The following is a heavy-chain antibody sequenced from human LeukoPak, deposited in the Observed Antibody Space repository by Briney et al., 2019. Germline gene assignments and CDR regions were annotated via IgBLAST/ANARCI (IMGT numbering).Heavy chain of an antibody. Sequence: GGSLRLSCAASGFTFSSSAMSWVRQAPGKGLEWVSAISGSGVSRYYADSVKGRFTISIDNSKNTVYLQMNGLRAEDTAVYYCAKISPYYYDSSRHYPWGQGTLVTVSS. V-gene: IGHV3-23*01. J-gene: IGHJ5*02. CDR3: AKISPYYYDSSRHYP. CDR2: ISGSGVSR. D-gene: IGHD3-22*01. CDR1: GFTFSSSA.